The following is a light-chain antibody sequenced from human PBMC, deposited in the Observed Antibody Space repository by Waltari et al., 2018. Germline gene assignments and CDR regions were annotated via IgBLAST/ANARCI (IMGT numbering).Light chain of an antibody. J-gene: IGKJ1*01. CDR3: QKYDRLPAT. Sequence: EIVFTQSPGTLSLSLGERGTPSCRASQSVSRFLAWYQQKPGQAHRPLIYGASTRATGSPDRFSGSGSGTDFSLTISRLEPEYFAVYYCQKYDRLPATFGQGTKVEIK. CDR2: GAS. V-gene: IGKV3-20*01. CDR1: QSVSRF.